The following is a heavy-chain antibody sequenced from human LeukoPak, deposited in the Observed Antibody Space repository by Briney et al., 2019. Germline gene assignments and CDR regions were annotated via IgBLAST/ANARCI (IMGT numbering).Heavy chain of an antibody. Sequence: GGTLRLSCAASGFTFSSYGMSWVRQAPGKGLHWLSAISANGINTYYADSVKGRFTISRDNVKSSLYLQMNSLRAEDTAVYYCARERRGYTSSWYNAFDIWGQGTKVTVSS. D-gene: IGHD6-13*01. J-gene: IGHJ3*02. CDR2: ISANGINT. CDR3: ARERRGYTSSWYNAFDI. CDR1: GFTFSSYG. V-gene: IGHV3-23*01.